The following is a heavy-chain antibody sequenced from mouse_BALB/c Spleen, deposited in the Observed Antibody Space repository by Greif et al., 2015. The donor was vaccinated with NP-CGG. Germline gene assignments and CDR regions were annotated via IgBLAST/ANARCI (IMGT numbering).Heavy chain of an antibody. Sequence: VQLQQSGPELVKPGASVKMSCKASGYTFTSYVMHWVKQKPGQGLEWIGYINPYNDGTKYNEKFKGKATLTSDKSSSTAYMERSSLTSEDSAFYCCARVGLYYYAMDYWGQGTSVPVSS. D-gene: IGHD4-1*01. CDR1: GYTFTSYV. J-gene: IGHJ4*01. CDR3: ARVGLYYYAMDY. CDR2: INPYNDGT. V-gene: IGHV1-14*01.